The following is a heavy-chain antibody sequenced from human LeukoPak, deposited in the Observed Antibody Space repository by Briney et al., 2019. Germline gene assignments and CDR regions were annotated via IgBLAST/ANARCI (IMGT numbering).Heavy chain of an antibody. CDR2: INPNSGGT. CDR3: ARVPRRGGSSWFDP. D-gene: IGHD2-15*01. J-gene: IGHJ5*02. Sequence: ASVKVSCKASGYTFTGYYMHWVRQAPGQGLEWMGWINPNSGGTNYAQKFQGRVTMTRDTSISTAYMELSRLRSDDTAVYYCARVPRRGGSSWFDPWGQGTLVTVSS. CDR1: GYTFTGYY. V-gene: IGHV1-2*02.